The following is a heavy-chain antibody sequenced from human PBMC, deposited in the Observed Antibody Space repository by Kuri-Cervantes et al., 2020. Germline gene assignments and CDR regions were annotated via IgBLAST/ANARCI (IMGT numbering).Heavy chain of an antibody. CDR1: GNSFSNSG. V-gene: IGHV1-18*04. J-gene: IGHJ4*02. D-gene: IGHD3-3*01. CDR3: ARETDFGVVISGCFDY. Sequence: ASVKVSCKASGNSFSNSGISWVRQAPGQGLEWVGWISAYNGNTNYAQKLQGRVTMTTDTSTSTAYMELRSLRSDDTAVYYSARETDFGVVISGCFDYWGQGTLVTVSS. CDR2: ISAYNGNT.